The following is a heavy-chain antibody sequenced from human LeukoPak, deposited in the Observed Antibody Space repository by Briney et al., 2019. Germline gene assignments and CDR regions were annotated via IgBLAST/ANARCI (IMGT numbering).Heavy chain of an antibody. CDR2: ISDSGGST. Sequence: GGSLRLSCAASGFTFSSYAMSWVRQAPGKGLEWVSAISDSGGSTYYADSVKGRFTISRDNSKNTLYLQMNSLRAEDTAVYYCAKARDYYDSSAFDYWGQGTLVTVSS. J-gene: IGHJ4*02. CDR3: AKARDYYDSSAFDY. CDR1: GFTFSSYA. D-gene: IGHD3-22*01. V-gene: IGHV3-23*01.